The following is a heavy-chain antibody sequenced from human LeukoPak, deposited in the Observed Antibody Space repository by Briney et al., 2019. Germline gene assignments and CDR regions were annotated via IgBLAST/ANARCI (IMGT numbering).Heavy chain of an antibody. J-gene: IGHJ6*04. Sequence: GGSLRLSCAASGFTFSSYEMNWVRQAPGKGLEWVSYISSSGSTIYYADSVRGRFTISRDNAKNSLYLQMNSLRAEDTAVYYCARQYCSGGSCYSSYYYYGMDVWGKGTTVIVSS. CDR3: ARQYCSGGSCYSSYYYYGMDV. D-gene: IGHD2-15*01. CDR2: ISSSGSTI. V-gene: IGHV3-48*03. CDR1: GFTFSSYE.